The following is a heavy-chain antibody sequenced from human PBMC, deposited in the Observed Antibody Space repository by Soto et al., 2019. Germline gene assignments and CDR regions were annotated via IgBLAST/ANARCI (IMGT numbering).Heavy chain of an antibody. CDR2: ISYDGSNK. CDR1: GFTFSSYA. J-gene: IGHJ4*02. V-gene: IGHV3-30-3*01. Sequence: GGSLRLSCAASGFTFSSYAMHWVRQAPGKGLEWVAVISYDGSNKYYADSVKGRFTISRDDSKNTLYLQMNSLRAEDTAVYYCARDKIGITGREYYFDYWGQGTLVTVSS. D-gene: IGHD1-20*01. CDR3: ARDKIGITGREYYFDY.